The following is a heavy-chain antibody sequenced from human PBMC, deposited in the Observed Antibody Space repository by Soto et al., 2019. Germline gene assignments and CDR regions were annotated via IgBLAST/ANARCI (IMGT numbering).Heavy chain of an antibody. CDR2: LDAEDGET. CDR3: ATLPRTIERTPAAIWSFDS. V-gene: IGHV1-24*01. Sequence: ASVKVSCKVSGYSLSDLSIHWVRQAPGKGLEWMGGLDAEDGETIYAQKLQGRGTMTEDTSTDTAYMELSSLTSEDTAMYYCATLPRTIERTPAAIWSFDSWGQGTLVTVSS. J-gene: IGHJ4*02. CDR1: GYSLSDLS. D-gene: IGHD2-2*01.